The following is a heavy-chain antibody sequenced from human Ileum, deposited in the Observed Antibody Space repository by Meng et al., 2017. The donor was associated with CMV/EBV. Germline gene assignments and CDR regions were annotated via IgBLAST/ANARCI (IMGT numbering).Heavy chain of an antibody. V-gene: IGHV4-59*01. D-gene: IGHD6-13*01. Sequence: VQRQESGPGLVKPSETLSLTCTVSGDSMSSYCWSWIRQPPGKGLEWIGYMCYNGDTNYNPSLKSRVTISGDTSKNQFSLKLSSVTAADTAVYYCALRGSAAGTFQYWGQGTLVTVSS. J-gene: IGHJ1*01. CDR1: GDSMSSYC. CDR3: ALRGSAAGTFQY. CDR2: MCYNGDT.